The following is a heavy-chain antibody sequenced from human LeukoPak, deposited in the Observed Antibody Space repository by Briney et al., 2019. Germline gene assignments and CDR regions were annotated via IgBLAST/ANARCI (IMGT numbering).Heavy chain of an antibody. CDR1: GFIFSSYA. CDR3: ARDRPKPTIFGVVPWGMDV. J-gene: IGHJ6*02. CDR2: ISGSGGST. D-gene: IGHD3-3*01. V-gene: IGHV3-23*01. Sequence: PGGSLRLSCAASGFIFSSYAMSWVRQAPGKGLEWVSAISGSGGSTYYADSVKGRFTISRDNSKNTLYLQMNSLRAEDTAVYYCARDRPKPTIFGVVPWGMDVWGQGTTVTVSS.